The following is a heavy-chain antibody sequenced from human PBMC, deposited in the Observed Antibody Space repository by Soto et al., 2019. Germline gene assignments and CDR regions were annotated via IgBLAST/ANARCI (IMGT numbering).Heavy chain of an antibody. J-gene: IGHJ4*02. V-gene: IGHV1-8*02. CDR2: MNPNSGDT. D-gene: IGHD2-21*02. CDR3: ARPGATFCGGDCYSDY. CDR1: GYTFTNFD. Sequence: QVQLVQSGAEVKRPGASVKVSCKASGYTFTNFDLNWVRQAPGQGLEWMGWMNPNSGDTGYAHKFQGRVTMTRDTSKNTAYMELSSLKSEDTAVYFCARPGATFCGGDCYSDYWGQGTLVIVSS.